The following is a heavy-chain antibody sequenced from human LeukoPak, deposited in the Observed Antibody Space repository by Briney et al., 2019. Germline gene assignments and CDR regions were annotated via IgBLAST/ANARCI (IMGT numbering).Heavy chain of an antibody. J-gene: IGHJ3*02. CDR3: ARDLGSGWLHDAFDI. CDR2: IYYSGST. CDR1: GGSISSSSYY. D-gene: IGHD6-19*01. V-gene: IGHV4-39*07. Sequence: PSETLSLTCTVSGGSISSSSYYWGWIRQPPGKGLEWIGSIYYSGSTYYNPSLKSRVTISVDTSKNQFSLQLNPVTPEDTAVYYCARDLGSGWLHDAFDIWGQGTVVTVSS.